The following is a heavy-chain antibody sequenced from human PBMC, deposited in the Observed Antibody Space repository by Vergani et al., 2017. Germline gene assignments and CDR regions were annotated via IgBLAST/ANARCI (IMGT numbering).Heavy chain of an antibody. CDR1: GYTFTGYY. D-gene: IGHD3-22*01. Sequence: QVQLVQSGAEVKKPGASVKVSCKASGYTFTGYYMHWVRQAPGQGLEWMGWINPNSGGTNYAQKFQGRVTITADESTSTAYMELSSLRSEDTAVYYCATIADSSGYSDAFDIWGQGTMVTVSS. J-gene: IGHJ3*02. CDR3: ATIADSSGYSDAFDI. CDR2: INPNSGGT. V-gene: IGHV1-2*02.